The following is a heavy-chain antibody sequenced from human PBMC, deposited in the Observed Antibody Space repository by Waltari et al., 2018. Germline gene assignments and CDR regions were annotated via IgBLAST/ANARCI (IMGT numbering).Heavy chain of an antibody. Sequence: QVQLVQSGAEVKKPGASVKVSCKASGCTFTSYDINWVRQATGQGLEWMGWMNPNSGNTGYAQKFQGRVTITRNTSISTAYMELSSLRSEDTAVYYCARFLLGIEGNAFDIWGQGTMVTVSS. CDR2: MNPNSGNT. J-gene: IGHJ3*02. V-gene: IGHV1-8*03. CDR1: GCTFTSYD. D-gene: IGHD7-27*01. CDR3: ARFLLGIEGNAFDI.